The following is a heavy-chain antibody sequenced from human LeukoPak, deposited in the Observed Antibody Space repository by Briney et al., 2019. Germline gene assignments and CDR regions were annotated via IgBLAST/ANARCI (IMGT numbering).Heavy chain of an antibody. CDR3: ARGWSGSWYAFDY. D-gene: IGHD6-13*01. V-gene: IGHV3-21*01. CDR1: GFTFTIYS. J-gene: IGHJ4*02. CDR2: ISDSSTYI. Sequence: GGSLGLSCAASGFTFTIYSMNWVRQAPGKGLEWVASISDSSTYIFYADSVKGRFTISRDDAKNSLFLQMNSLRAEDTAVYYCARGWSGSWYAFDYWGQGSLVTVSS.